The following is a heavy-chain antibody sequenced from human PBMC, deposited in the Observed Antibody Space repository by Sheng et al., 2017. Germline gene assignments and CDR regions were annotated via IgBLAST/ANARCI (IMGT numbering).Heavy chain of an antibody. Sequence: EVQLVESGGGLVQPGGSLRLSCAASGFTFSSYEMNWVRQAPGKGLEWVSYISSSGSTIYYADSVKGRFTISRDNAKNSLYLQMNSLRAEDTAVYYCARAEQNSGYYFDYWGQGTLVTVSS. D-gene: IGHD6-13*01. CDR1: GFTFSSYE. J-gene: IGHJ4*02. CDR3: ARAEQNSGYYFDY. V-gene: IGHV3-48*03. CDR2: ISSSGSTI.